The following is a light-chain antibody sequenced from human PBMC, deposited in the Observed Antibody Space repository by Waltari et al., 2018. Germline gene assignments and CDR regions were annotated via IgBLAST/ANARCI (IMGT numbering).Light chain of an antibody. CDR2: RNN. CDR1: SSNIGSNY. V-gene: IGLV1-47*01. CDR3: AAWDDSLGGLVV. Sequence: PVLTQPPSASGPPGQRVTLSCSVSSSNIGSNYVYWYQQLPGTAPKLLIYRNNQRPSGVPDRFSGSKSGTSASLAISGLRSEDEADYYCAAWDDSLGGLVVFGGGTKLTVL. J-gene: IGLJ2*01.